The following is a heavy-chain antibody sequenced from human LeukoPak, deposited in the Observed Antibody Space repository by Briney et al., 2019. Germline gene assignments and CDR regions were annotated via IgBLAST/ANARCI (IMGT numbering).Heavy chain of an antibody. D-gene: IGHD3-22*01. CDR3: ARGVVITTNYFDY. V-gene: IGHV3-64*01. Sequence: PGGSLRLSCAASGFTFSSYAMHWVRQAPGKGLEYVSAISSNGGSTYYANSVKGRFTISRDNSKNTLYLQMGSLRAEDMAVYYCARGVVITTNYFDYRGQGTLVTVSS. CDR1: GFTFSSYA. J-gene: IGHJ4*02. CDR2: ISSNGGST.